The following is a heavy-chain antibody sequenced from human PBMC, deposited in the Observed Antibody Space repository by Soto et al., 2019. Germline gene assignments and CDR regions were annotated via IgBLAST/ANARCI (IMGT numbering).Heavy chain of an antibody. CDR2: IYYSGST. V-gene: IGHV4-39*01. CDR1: GGSISSSSYY. D-gene: IGHD6-6*01. J-gene: IGHJ4*02. Sequence: QLQLQESGPGLVKPSETLSLTCTVSGGSISSSSYYWGWIRQPPGKGLEWIGSIYYSGSTYYNPSLKSRVTISVDTSKNQFSLKLSSVTAADTAVYYCATNSFIAARQFDYWGQGTLVTVSS. CDR3: ATNSFIAARQFDY.